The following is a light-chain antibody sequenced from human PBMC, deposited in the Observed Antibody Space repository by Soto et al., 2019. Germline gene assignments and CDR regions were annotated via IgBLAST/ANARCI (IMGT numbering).Light chain of an antibody. CDR1: HSVSSSN. Sequence: EIVLTQSPGTLSLSPGERATLSCRASHSVSSSNLAWYQQKPGQAPRLLIYGASTRATGIPARFSGSGSGTEFTLTLSSLQSEDFAVYYCQQYNNWPPGFGQGTKVDNK. J-gene: IGKJ1*01. V-gene: IGKV3D-15*01. CDR2: GAS. CDR3: QQYNNWPPG.